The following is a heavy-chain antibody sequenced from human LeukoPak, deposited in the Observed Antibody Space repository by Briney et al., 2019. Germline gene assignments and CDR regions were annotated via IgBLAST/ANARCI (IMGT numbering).Heavy chain of an antibody. CDR1: GGTFSSYA. CDR2: IIPIFGTA. Sequence: SVKVSCKASGGTFSSYAISWVRQAPGQGLEWMGGIIPIFGTANYAQKFQGRVTITAEESTSTASMGLSSLRSEDTAVYYCASRLTDYGSGSYYRAFVIWGQGTMVTVSS. V-gene: IGHV1-69*01. CDR3: ASRLTDYGSGSYYRAFVI. D-gene: IGHD3-10*01. J-gene: IGHJ3*02.